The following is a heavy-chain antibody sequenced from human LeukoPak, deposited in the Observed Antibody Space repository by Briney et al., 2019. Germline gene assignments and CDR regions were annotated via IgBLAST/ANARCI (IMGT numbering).Heavy chain of an antibody. Sequence: PSETLSLTCAVSGYSISSGHYWGWFRQPPGKGLEWLASIYHDGNTYYNPSLRSRVTISLDTSNNQFSLQLTSVTAADTALYYCARATLAGHTRGWSLGASDIWGQGTKVTVSP. J-gene: IGHJ3*02. D-gene: IGHD6-19*01. CDR1: GYSISSGHY. CDR2: IYHDGNT. V-gene: IGHV4-38-2*01. CDR3: ARATLAGHTRGWSLGASDI.